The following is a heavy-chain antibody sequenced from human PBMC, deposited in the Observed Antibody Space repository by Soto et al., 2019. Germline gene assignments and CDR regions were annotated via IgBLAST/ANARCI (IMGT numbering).Heavy chain of an antibody. CDR1: GFTFSIYA. CDR2: IIGAGAP. CDR3: AKDFTPDSRWDIDY. V-gene: IGHV3-23*01. D-gene: IGHD1-26*01. J-gene: IGHJ4*02. Sequence: EVQLLESGGGLVQPGGSLRLSCAASGFTFSIYAMNWVRQAPGKGLEWVAGIIGAGAPYYADPVKGRFTISRDNSENTLYLQMNSLRDEDTALYFCAKDFTPDSRWDIDYWGQGTLVTVSS.